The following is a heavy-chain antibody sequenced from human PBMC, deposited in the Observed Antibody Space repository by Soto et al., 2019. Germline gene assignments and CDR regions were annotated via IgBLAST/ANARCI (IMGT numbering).Heavy chain of an antibody. CDR3: AKGRASGGLYGMDV. CDR2: ISDSGGST. J-gene: IGHJ6*02. CDR1: GFTFNNYA. V-gene: IGHV3-23*01. Sequence: GGSLILSCVVSGFTFNNYAMNWVRLAPGKGLEWVSSISDSGGSTYYADSVKGRFTISRDNSKNTLYLQMNSLRAEDTAVYYCAKGRASGGLYGMDVWGQGTTVTVSS. D-gene: IGHD2-15*01.